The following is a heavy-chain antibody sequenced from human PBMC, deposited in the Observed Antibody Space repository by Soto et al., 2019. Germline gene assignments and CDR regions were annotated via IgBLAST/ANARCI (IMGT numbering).Heavy chain of an antibody. D-gene: IGHD3-22*01. J-gene: IGHJ6*02. V-gene: IGHV3-30-3*01. Sequence: PGGSLRLSCAASVFTFGNYAIHWVRQAPGKGLEWVAVISYDGGNKNHADSVKGRFTISRDNSKNTLFLQMNNLRAEDTAVYYCARDGWLYYDSTGQGMDVWGQGTTVTVSS. CDR3: ARDGWLYYDSTGQGMDV. CDR1: VFTFGNYA. CDR2: ISYDGGNK.